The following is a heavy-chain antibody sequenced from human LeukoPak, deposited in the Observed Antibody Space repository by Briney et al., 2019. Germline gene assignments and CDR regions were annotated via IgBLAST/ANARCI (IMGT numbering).Heavy chain of an antibody. J-gene: IGHJ4*02. CDR2: IRNDESDK. CDR3: AKDYEWSLDY. D-gene: IGHD3-3*01. V-gene: IGHV3-30*02. Sequence: GGSLRLSCAASGFTFSSYRMHWVRQAPGKGLEWVAFIRNDESDKYYADSVKGRFTISRDNSKNTLYVQMNSLRVEDTAVYYCAKDYEWSLDYWGQGTLVTVSS. CDR1: GFTFSSYR.